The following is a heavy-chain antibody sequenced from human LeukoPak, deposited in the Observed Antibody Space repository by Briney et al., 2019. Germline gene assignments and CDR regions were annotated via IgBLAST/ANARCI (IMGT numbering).Heavy chain of an antibody. V-gene: IGHV4-4*07. J-gene: IGHJ4*02. D-gene: IGHD3-22*01. CDR3: ARVDCSAYQSDY. CDR1: GDSIRAYC. Sequence: SETLSLTCAVSGDSIRAYCWTWIRQPAGKGLEWIGRVCTSGISNYNPSLESRVTMSLDTSKKQLSLQLTSVTAAGPAVYLCARVDCSAYQSDYWGQGTLVTVSS. CDR2: VCTSGIS.